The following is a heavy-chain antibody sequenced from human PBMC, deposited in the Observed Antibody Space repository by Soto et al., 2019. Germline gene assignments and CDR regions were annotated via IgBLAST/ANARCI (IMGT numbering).Heavy chain of an antibody. CDR2: INPSGGSS. CDR3: ARSEVQTYYDILTVDP. V-gene: IGHV1-46*01. Sequence: ASVKVSCKASGYTFTSYYMHWVRQAPGQGLEWMGIINPSGGSSSYAQKFQGRVTMTRDTSTSTVYMELSSLRSEDTAVYYCARSEVQTYYDILTVDPWGQGTLVTVSS. CDR1: GYTFTSYY. J-gene: IGHJ5*02. D-gene: IGHD3-9*01.